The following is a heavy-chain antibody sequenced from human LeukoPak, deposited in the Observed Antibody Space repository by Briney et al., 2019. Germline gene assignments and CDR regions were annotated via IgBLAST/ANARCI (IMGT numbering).Heavy chain of an antibody. CDR2: ISGSGGST. V-gene: IGHV3-23*01. Sequence: GGSLRLSCAASGFTFSSYAMSWVRQALGKGLEWVSAISGSGGSTYYADSVKGRFTISRDNSKNTLYLQMNSLRAEDTAVYYCAKTVVILYYFDYWGQGTLVTVSS. CDR1: GFTFSSYA. CDR3: AKTVVILYYFDY. D-gene: IGHD3-22*01. J-gene: IGHJ4*02.